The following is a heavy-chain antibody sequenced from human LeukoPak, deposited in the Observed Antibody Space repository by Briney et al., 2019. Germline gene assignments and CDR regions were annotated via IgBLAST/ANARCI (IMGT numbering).Heavy chain of an antibody. D-gene: IGHD1-26*01. Sequence: PGGSLRLSCAASGFTFSSYSMSWVRQAPGKGLEWVSSISSSSSYIYYADSVKGRFTISRDNAKNSLYLQMNSLRAEDTAVYYCARSQPELLADYWGQGTLVTVSS. J-gene: IGHJ4*02. CDR2: ISSSSSYI. CDR1: GFTFSSYS. CDR3: ARSQPELLADY. V-gene: IGHV3-21*01.